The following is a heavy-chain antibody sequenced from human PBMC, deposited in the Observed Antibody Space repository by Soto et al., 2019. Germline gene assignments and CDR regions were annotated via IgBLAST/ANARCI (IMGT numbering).Heavy chain of an antibody. CDR3: AKDEGRFLRNYFNYGIDV. J-gene: IGHJ6*02. Sequence: GSLRLSCAASGFDFSDHGMHWVRQAPGEGLEWVTVISYDGTAKYYKESVKGRFTTSRDNSKKTLYLQIDSLRVEDTAVYYCAKDEGRFLRNYFNYGIDVWGLGTTVTV. D-gene: IGHD3-3*01. V-gene: IGHV3-33*03. CDR1: GFDFSDHG. CDR2: ISYDGTAK.